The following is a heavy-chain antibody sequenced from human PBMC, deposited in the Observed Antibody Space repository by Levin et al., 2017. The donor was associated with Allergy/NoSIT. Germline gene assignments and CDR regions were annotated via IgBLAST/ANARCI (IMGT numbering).Heavy chain of an antibody. J-gene: IGHJ3*02. CDR1: GGSISSGGYY. CDR3: ARVQGYSSSSQSIDAFDI. Sequence: PSETLSLTCTVSGGSISSGGYYWSWIRQHPGKGLEWIGYIYYSGSTYYNPSLKSRVTISVDTSKNQFSLKLSSVTAADTAVYYCARVQGYSSSSQSIDAFDIWGQGTMVTVSS. CDR2: IYYSGST. D-gene: IGHD6-6*01. V-gene: IGHV4-31*03.